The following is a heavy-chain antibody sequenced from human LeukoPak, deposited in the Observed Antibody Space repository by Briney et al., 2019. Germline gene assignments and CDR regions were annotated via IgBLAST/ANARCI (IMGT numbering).Heavy chain of an antibody. J-gene: IGHJ6*03. CDR1: GFTFSSYA. Sequence: GGSLRLSCAASGFTFSSYAMSWVRQAPGKGLEWVSAISGSGGSTYYADSVKGRFTISRDNSKNTLYLQMNSLRAEDTAVYYCAKFRSAGTTNYYYMDVWGKGTTVTVSS. D-gene: IGHD1-7*01. V-gene: IGHV3-23*01. CDR2: ISGSGGST. CDR3: AKFRSAGTTNYYYMDV.